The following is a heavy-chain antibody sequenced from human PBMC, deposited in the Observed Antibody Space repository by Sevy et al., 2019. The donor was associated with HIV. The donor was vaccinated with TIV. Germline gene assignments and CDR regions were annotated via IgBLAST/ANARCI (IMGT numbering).Heavy chain of an antibody. CDR3: SGEEWDGYDNGWYYFDY. Sequence: GGSLRLSCAASGFTFTSYAMHWVRQAPGKGLEWVAVIWNDGSNKYYADSVKGRFTISRDTSKNTLFLLMNNLRAEDTAVNYCSGEEWDGYDNGWYYFDYWGQGTLVTVSS. V-gene: IGHV3-33*01. CDR2: IWNDGSNK. D-gene: IGHD5-12*01. CDR1: GFTFTSYA. J-gene: IGHJ4*02.